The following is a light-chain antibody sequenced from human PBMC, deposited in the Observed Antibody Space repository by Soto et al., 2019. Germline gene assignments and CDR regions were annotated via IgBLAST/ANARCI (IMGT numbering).Light chain of an antibody. Sequence: EIVLTQSPGTLSLSPGERATLSCRASQSVSSSYLAWYQQKPGQAPRLLIYDASYRAPGIPARFSGSGSGTDFTLTISSLEPEDFAIYYCQHRDTWPLTFGGGTKVDIK. CDR1: QSVSSSY. V-gene: IGKV3D-20*02. CDR3: QHRDTWPLT. J-gene: IGKJ4*01. CDR2: DAS.